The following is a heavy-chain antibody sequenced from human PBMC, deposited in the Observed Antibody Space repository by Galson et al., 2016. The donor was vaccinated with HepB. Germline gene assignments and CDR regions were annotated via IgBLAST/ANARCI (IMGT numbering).Heavy chain of an antibody. CDR1: GYSFTNYW. J-gene: IGHJ4*02. CDR3: ARLGEYTYGLWDY. CDR2: IDPSDSYT. Sequence: QSGAEVKKPGESLRISCKGSGYSFTNYWIDWVRQMPGKGLEWMGMIDPSDSYTNYSPSFQGHVTISADKSISTAYLQWSSLKASDSAMYYCARLGEYTYGLWDYWGQGTLVTVSS. D-gene: IGHD5-18*01. V-gene: IGHV5-10-1*01.